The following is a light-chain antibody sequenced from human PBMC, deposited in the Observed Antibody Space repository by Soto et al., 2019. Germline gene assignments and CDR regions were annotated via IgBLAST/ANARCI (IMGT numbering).Light chain of an antibody. V-gene: IGLV2-23*01. Sequence: QSALTQPASVSGSPGQSITISCTGTSSDVGSYNFVSWYQQHPGKAPKLMIYEGSKRPSGVSNRFSGSKSGNTASLTISGLQAEDEADYYCCSFAGSGTPYVFGTGTKLTVL. CDR2: EGS. J-gene: IGLJ1*01. CDR1: SSDVGSYNF. CDR3: CSFAGSGTPYV.